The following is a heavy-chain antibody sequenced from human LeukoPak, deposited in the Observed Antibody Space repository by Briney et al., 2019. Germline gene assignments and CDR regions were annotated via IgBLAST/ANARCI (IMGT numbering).Heavy chain of an antibody. CDR3: VRSTGHFDY. D-gene: IGHD5/OR15-5a*01. CDR1: GFTFSPYS. J-gene: IGHJ4*02. CDR2: ITSSSSTI. V-gene: IGHV3-48*01. Sequence: GGSLRLSCAASGFTFSPYSMNWVRQAPRRGLEWLSYITSSSSTIYYADPVKGRFTISRDDAKNSLFLQMNSLRAEDTAVYYCVRSTGHFDYWGQGTLVTVSS.